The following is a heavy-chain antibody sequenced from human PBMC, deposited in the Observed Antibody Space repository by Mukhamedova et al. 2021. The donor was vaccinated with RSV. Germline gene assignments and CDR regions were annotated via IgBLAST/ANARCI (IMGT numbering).Heavy chain of an antibody. V-gene: IGHV3-23*01. CDR3: AKESITIFGVVIIRGYFDY. Sequence: VRQAPGKGLEWVSAISGSGGSTYYADSVKGRFTISRVNSKNTLYLQMNSLRAEDTAVYYCAKESITIFGVVIIRGYFDYWGQGTL. J-gene: IGHJ4*02. D-gene: IGHD3-3*01. CDR2: ISGSGGST.